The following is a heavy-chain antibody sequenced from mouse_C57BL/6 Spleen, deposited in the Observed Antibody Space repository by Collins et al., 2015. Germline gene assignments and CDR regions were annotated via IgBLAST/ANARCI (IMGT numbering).Heavy chain of an antibody. CDR3: SRAEYGNYAMDY. CDR1: GYTFTSYW. J-gene: IGHJ4*01. Sequence: QVQLQQPGAELVKPGASVKMSCKASGYTFTSYWINWVKQRPGQGLEWIGDIYPGRGITNYNEKFKSKATLTLDTSSGTAYMQLSSLTSEDSAVYYCSRAEYGNYAMDYWGQGTSVTVSS. CDR2: IYPGRGIT. D-gene: IGHD2-10*02. V-gene: IGHV1-55*01.